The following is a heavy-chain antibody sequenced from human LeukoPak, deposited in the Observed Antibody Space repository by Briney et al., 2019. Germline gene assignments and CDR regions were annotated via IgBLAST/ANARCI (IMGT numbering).Heavy chain of an antibody. Sequence: GGSLRLSCAASGFTFDDYAMHWVRQAPGKGLEWVSSISSSSSYIYYADSVKGRFTISRDNAKNSLYLQMNSLRAEDTAVYYCARRGDYYDSSGLPYYFDYWGQGTLVTVSS. CDR1: GFTFDDYA. CDR3: ARRGDYYDSSGLPYYFDY. V-gene: IGHV3-21*01. CDR2: ISSSSSYI. D-gene: IGHD3-22*01. J-gene: IGHJ4*02.